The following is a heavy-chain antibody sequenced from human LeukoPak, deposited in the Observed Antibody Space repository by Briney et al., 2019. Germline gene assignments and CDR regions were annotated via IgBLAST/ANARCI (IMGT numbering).Heavy chain of an antibody. J-gene: IGHJ4*02. CDR1: GYSISSGYY. CDR2: IYHSGST. Sequence: SETLSLTCTVSGYSISSGYYWGWIRQPPGKGLEWIGSIYHSGSTYYNPSLKSRVTISVDTSKNQFSLKLSSVTAADTAVYYCARETGVTTEYYFDYWGQGTLVTVSS. D-gene: IGHD1-26*01. CDR3: ARETGVTTEYYFDY. V-gene: IGHV4-38-2*02.